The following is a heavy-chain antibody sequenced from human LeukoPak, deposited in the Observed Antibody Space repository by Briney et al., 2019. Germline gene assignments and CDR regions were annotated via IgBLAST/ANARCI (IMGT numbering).Heavy chain of an antibody. Sequence: ASVKVSCKASGATFSSYAISWVRQAPGQGLEWMGGIIPIFGTANYAQKFQGRVTITTDESTSTAYMELSSLRSEDTAVYYCARSRDGYNGEDYWGQGTLVTVSS. V-gene: IGHV1-69*05. D-gene: IGHD5-24*01. CDR1: GATFSSYA. CDR2: IIPIFGTA. CDR3: ARSRDGYNGEDY. J-gene: IGHJ4*02.